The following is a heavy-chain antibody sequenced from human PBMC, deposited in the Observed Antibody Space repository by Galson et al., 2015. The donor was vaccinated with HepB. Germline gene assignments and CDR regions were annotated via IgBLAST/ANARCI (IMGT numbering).Heavy chain of an antibody. CDR1: GFTFSSYW. V-gene: IGHV3-74*01. J-gene: IGHJ4*02. Sequence: SLRLSCAASGFTFSSYWMTWVRQAPGKGLEWVSRISRDDSNTSYADSLKGRFTISRDNAKNTLYLQMNSLRAEDTAVYYCASLTCPPYWGQGTLVTVSS. D-gene: IGHD4/OR15-4a*01. CDR3: ASLTCPPY. CDR2: ISRDDSNT.